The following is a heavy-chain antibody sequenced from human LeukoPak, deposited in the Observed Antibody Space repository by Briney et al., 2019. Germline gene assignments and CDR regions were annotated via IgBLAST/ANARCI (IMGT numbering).Heavy chain of an antibody. J-gene: IGHJ3*02. CDR3: ARGSLWLGEFDFCDI. D-gene: IGHD3-10*01. CDR1: GYTFTSYD. Sequence: ASVKVSCKASGYTFTSYDINWVRQATGQGLEWMGWLNPNNGNTDYAQKFQGRVAMTGNTYTTTAYMELTGLSSEDTAVYYCARGSLWLGEFDFCDIWGQGTAVTVSS. CDR2: LNPNNGNT. V-gene: IGHV1-8*01.